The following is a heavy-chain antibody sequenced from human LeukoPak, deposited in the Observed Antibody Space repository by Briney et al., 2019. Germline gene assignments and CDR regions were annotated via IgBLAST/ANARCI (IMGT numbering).Heavy chain of an antibody. Sequence: GGSLRLSCAASGFTFSSYGMHWVRQAPGKGLEWVAVISYDGSNKYYADSVKGRFTISRDNSKNTLYLQMNSLRAEDTAAYYCAKDLGDGDYGFDYWGQGTLVTVSS. CDR2: ISYDGSNK. D-gene: IGHD4-17*01. CDR1: GFTFSSYG. CDR3: AKDLGDGDYGFDY. V-gene: IGHV3-30*18. J-gene: IGHJ4*02.